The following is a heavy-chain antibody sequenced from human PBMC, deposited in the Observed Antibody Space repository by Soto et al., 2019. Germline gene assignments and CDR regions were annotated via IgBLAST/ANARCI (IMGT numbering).Heavy chain of an antibody. CDR1: CYTFSSYG. CDR3: ARVEAAMSGHWFDP. V-gene: IGHV1-18*01. J-gene: IGHJ5*02. Sequence: SVKVSLKASCYTFSSYGISWVRQAPGQGLEWLGWISASTSKTKYAQKFQGRVTMTTDRSTSTVDMELRGLRSDDTAVYYCARVEAAMSGHWFDPWGQGILVTVSS. D-gene: IGHD2-2*01. CDR2: ISASTSKT.